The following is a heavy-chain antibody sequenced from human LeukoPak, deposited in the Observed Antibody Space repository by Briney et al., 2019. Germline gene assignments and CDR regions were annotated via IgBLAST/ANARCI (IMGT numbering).Heavy chain of an antibody. CDR3: ARARYSSSWACDY. CDR2: IIPIFGTA. D-gene: IGHD6-13*01. CDR1: GGTFSSYA. Sequence: SVKVSCKASGGTFSSYAISWVRQAPGQGLEWMGGIIPIFGTANYAQKFQGRVTITADESTSTAYMELSSLRSEDAAVYYCARARYSSSWACDYWGQGTLVTVSS. J-gene: IGHJ4*02. V-gene: IGHV1-69*13.